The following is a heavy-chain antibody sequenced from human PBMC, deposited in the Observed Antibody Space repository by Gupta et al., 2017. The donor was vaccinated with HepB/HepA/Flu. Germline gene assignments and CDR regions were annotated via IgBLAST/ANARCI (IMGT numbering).Heavy chain of an antibody. CDR3: ASTGEGELLRFPYFDY. V-gene: IGHV4-39*01. J-gene: IGHJ4*02. Sequence: QLQLQESGPGLVKPSETLSLTCTVSGGSISSSSYYWGWIRQPPGKGLEWIGSIYYSGSTYYNPSLKSRVTISVDTSKNQFSLKLSSVTAADTAVYYCASTGEGELLRFPYFDYWGQGTLVTVSS. CDR1: GGSISSSSYY. CDR2: IYYSGST. D-gene: IGHD1-26*01.